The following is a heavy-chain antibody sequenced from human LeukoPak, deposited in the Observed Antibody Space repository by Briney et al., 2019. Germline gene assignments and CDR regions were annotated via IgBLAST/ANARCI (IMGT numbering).Heavy chain of an antibody. D-gene: IGHD1-26*01. Sequence: SETLSLTCTVSGGSISSYYWGWIRQPPGKGLEWIGSIYYSGSTYYNPSLKSRVTISVDTSKNQFSLKLSSVTAADTAVYYCARISGSYLNYWGQGTLVTVSS. CDR3: ARISGSYLNY. V-gene: IGHV4-39*01. CDR2: IYYSGST. CDR1: GGSISSYY. J-gene: IGHJ4*02.